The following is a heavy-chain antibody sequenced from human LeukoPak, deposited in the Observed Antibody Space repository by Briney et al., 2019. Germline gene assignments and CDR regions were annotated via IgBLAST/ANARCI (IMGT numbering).Heavy chain of an antibody. Sequence: ASVKVSCKASGYNVRNHGISWVRQAPGQGLEWMGWISAYNGNTYYEQNLQDRVTMTRDTPTSTAYMELRSLRSDDTAGYYRARDRGAWSTVADSFEYWGQGTLVTVSS. D-gene: IGHD6-19*01. CDR2: ISAYNGNT. CDR3: ARDRGAWSTVADSFEY. CDR1: GYNVRNHG. J-gene: IGHJ4*02. V-gene: IGHV1-18*01.